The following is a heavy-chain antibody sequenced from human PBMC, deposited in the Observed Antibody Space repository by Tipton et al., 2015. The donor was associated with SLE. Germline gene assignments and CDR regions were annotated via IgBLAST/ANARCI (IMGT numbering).Heavy chain of an antibody. Sequence: TLSLTCTVSGGSISSSSYYWGWICQPPGKGLEWIGTIYYSGSTYYTPSLKSRVTISVDTSKNQFSLKLTSVTAADTAVYYCASPVVYYYGMDVWGQGTTVTVSS. CDR2: IYYSGST. J-gene: IGHJ6*02. CDR3: ASPVVYYYGMDV. CDR1: GGSISSSSYY. V-gene: IGHV4-39*01. D-gene: IGHD2-15*01.